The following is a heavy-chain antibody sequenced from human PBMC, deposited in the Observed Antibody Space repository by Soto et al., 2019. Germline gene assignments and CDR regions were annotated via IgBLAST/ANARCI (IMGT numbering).Heavy chain of an antibody. CDR1: GYTFTSYG. V-gene: IGHV1-18*01. D-gene: IGHD2-15*01. CDR3: ARVRYICSGGSCYKNWFDP. J-gene: IGHJ5*02. CDR2: ISAYNGNT. Sequence: SVKVSCKASGYTFTSYGISWVRQAPGQGLEWMGWISAYNGNTNYAQKLQGRVTVTTDTSTSTAYMELRSLRSDDTAVYYCARVRYICSGGSCYKNWFDPWGQGTLVTVSS.